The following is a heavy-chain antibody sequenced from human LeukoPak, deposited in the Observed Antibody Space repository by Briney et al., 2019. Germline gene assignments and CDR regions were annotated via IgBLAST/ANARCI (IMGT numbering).Heavy chain of an antibody. Sequence: GGSLRLSCAGSGFTFGGYGMHWFRQTPGKGLEWVAVIAYDGSRAFYADSVKGRFTISRDNSKNTMSVQMDDLRAEDTAVYYCTGYNNDLFDGWGQGTLVTVSS. V-gene: IGHV3-33*03. CDR2: IAYDGSRA. CDR3: TGYNNDLFDG. J-gene: IGHJ4*02. D-gene: IGHD5-12*01. CDR1: GFTFGGYG.